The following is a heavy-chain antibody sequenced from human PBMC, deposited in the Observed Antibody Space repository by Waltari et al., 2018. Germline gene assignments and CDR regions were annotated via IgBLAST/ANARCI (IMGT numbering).Heavy chain of an antibody. D-gene: IGHD2-8*01. CDR3: AKDRQGVWDY. J-gene: IGHJ4*02. V-gene: IGHV3-23*01. CDR2: MPGDGGRT. CDR1: GFTFSSYA. Sequence: VQVLESGGGLVQPGGSLRLSCAAAGFTFSSYAMTWVRQAPGNGMGWVSAMPGDGGRTYYADSVKGRFTISRDNSKNTVYLQMNSLRAEDTAIYYCAKDRQGVWDYWGQGTLVTVSS.